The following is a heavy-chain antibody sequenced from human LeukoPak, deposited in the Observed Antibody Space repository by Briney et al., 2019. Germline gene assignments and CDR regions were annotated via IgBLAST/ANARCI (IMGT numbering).Heavy chain of an antibody. J-gene: IGHJ6*03. D-gene: IGHD6-13*01. CDR3: AAPIAAAENYYYYMDV. CDR2: INHSGST. Sequence: SETLSLTCAVYGGSLSGYYWSWIRQPPGKGLEWIGEINHSGSTNYNPSLKSRVTISVDTSKNQFSLKLSSVTAADTAVYYCAAPIAAAENYYYYMDVWGKGTTVTVSS. CDR1: GGSLSGYY. V-gene: IGHV4-34*01.